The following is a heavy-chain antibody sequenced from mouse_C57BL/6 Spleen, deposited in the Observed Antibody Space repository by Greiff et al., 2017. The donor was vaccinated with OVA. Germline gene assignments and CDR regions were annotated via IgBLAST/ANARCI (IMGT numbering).Heavy chain of an antibody. CDR1: GYSITSGYY. V-gene: IGHV3-6*01. CDR2: ISYDGSN. J-gene: IGHJ3*01. CDR3: AREGGSNWFAY. Sequence: VQLKESGPGLVKPSQSLSLTCSVTGYSITSGYYWNWIRQFPGNKLEWMGYISYDGSNNYNPSLKNRISITRDTSKNQFFLKLNSVTTEDTATYYCAREGGSNWFAYWGQGTLVTVSA. D-gene: IGHD2-5*01.